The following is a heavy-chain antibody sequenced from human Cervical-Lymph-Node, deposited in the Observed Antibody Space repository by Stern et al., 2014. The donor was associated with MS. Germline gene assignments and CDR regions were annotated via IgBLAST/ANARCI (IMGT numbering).Heavy chain of an antibody. CDR1: GFTVSSNF. V-gene: IGHV3-66*01. CDR2: IYTVGTT. J-gene: IGHJ6*02. Sequence: EVQLVESGGGLVQPGGSLRLSCAAAGFTVSSNFMSWVRQAPGKGLEWVSVIYTVGTTYYVDSVRGRFTISRDDSKNTVYLQMNSLRVEDTAVYYCTRDPPWTTGDGMDVWGQGTTVTVSS. D-gene: IGHD3/OR15-3a*01. CDR3: TRDPPWTTGDGMDV.